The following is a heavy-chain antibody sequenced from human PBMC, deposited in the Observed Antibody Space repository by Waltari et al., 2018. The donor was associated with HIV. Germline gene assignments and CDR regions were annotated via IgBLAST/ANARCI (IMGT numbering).Heavy chain of an antibody. D-gene: IGHD2-21*01. CDR1: GTNDWSYW. Sequence: EVLLVQSGPAVKTPGEPATMACRISGTNDWSYWIGWVRQMSGKGLEWMGIIYPGDAETRYNPSFQGKVTISADTSINTAYLQWHRLQASDTAVYYCARVLIGADNSFDFWGQGTMVTVSS. CDR3: ARVLIGADNSFDF. V-gene: IGHV5-51*01. CDR2: IYPGDAET. J-gene: IGHJ3*01.